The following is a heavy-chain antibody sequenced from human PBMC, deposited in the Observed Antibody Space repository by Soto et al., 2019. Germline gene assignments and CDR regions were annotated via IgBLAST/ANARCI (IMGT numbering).Heavy chain of an antibody. CDR1: GGSISSGDYY. D-gene: IGHD2-15*01. CDR2: IYYSGST. V-gene: IGHV4-30-4*01. J-gene: IGHJ5*02. CDR3: ALGQGPRYCSGGSCLRWFDP. Sequence: SETLSLTCTVSGGSISSGDYYWSWIRQPPGKGLEWIGYIYYSGSTYYNPSLKSRVTISVDTSKNQFSLKLSSVTAADTAVYYCALGQGPRYCSGGSCLRWFDPWGQGTLVTVSS.